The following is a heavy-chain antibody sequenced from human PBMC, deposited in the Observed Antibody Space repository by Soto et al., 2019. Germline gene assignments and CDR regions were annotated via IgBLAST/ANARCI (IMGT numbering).Heavy chain of an antibody. Sequence: ASVKVSCKVSGYTLTELSMHWVRQAPGKGLEWMGGFDPEDGETIYAQKFQGRVTMTEDTSTDTAYMELSSLRSEDTAVYYCAIITIFGVDPYYYYYGMDVWGQGTTVTVSS. V-gene: IGHV1-24*01. CDR3: AIITIFGVDPYYYYYGMDV. CDR2: FDPEDGET. J-gene: IGHJ6*02. CDR1: GYTLTELS. D-gene: IGHD3-3*01.